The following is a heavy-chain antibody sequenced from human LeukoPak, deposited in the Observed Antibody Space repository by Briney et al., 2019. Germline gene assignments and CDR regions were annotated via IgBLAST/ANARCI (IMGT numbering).Heavy chain of an antibody. Sequence: SGGSLRLSCAASGFTFSSYGMDWVRQAPGKGLEWVAVISYDGSNKYYADSVKGRFTISRDNSKNTLYLQMNSLRAEDTAVYYCARVATSSSWYYWFDPWGQGTLVTVSS. CDR2: ISYDGSNK. CDR3: ARVATSSSWYYWFDP. CDR1: GFTFSSYG. J-gene: IGHJ5*02. D-gene: IGHD6-13*01. V-gene: IGHV3-30*19.